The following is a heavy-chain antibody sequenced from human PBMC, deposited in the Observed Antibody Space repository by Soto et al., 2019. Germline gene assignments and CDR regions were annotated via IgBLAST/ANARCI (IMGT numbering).Heavy chain of an antibody. CDR1: GFAFYYYN. J-gene: IGHJ4*01. CDR3: AREGVTNYNDYCFDL. CDR2: ISGSGIDI. D-gene: IGHD4-4*01. V-gene: IGHV3-21*01. Sequence: PGGSLRLSCAASGFAFYYYNMNWVRQAPGRGLEWVSSISGSGIDIHFTDSVKGRFTISRDNAKTSLYLQMDGLRPEDTAIYYCAREGVTNYNDYCFDLWGHGAMVTVSS.